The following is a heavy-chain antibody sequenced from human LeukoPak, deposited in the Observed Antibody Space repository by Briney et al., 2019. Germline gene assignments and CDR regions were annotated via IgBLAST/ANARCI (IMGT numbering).Heavy chain of an antibody. CDR1: GGSISSSSYY. CDR2: IYYSGST. J-gene: IGHJ4*02. Sequence: PSETLSLTCTVSGGSISSSSYYWGWIRQPPGKGLEWIGSIYYSGSTYYNPSLKSRVTISVDTSKNQFSLKLSSVTAADTAVYYGARHKVAGVDYWGQGTLVTVSS. V-gene: IGHV4-39*01. CDR3: ARHKVAGVDY. D-gene: IGHD6-19*01.